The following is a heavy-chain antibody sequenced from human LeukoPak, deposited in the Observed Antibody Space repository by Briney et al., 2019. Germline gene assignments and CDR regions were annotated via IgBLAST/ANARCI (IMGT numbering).Heavy chain of an antibody. Sequence: PSETLSLTCIVSGGSISSSGYYWDWIRQPPGKGLEGIGNFYYTGSTYYNPSLKSRITISVDTSKNQFSLKLRSVTAADTAVYYCARHSRSGYGDYESAFDIWGQGTMVTVSS. CDR2: FYYTGST. CDR3: ARHSRSGYGDYESAFDI. CDR1: GGSISSSGYY. D-gene: IGHD5-12*01. J-gene: IGHJ3*02. V-gene: IGHV4-39*01.